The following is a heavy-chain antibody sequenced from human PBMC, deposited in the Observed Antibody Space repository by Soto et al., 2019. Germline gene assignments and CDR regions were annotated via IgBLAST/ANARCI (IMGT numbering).Heavy chain of an antibody. V-gene: IGHV4-39*01. CDR1: GGSISSSSYY. J-gene: IGHJ4*02. CDR3: ARHEDDYGVYFDY. CDR2: IYYSGST. D-gene: IGHD4-17*01. Sequence: SETLSLTCTVSGGSISSSSYYWGWIRQPPGKGLEWIGSIYYSGSTYYNPSLKSRVTISVDTSKNQFSLKLSSVTAADTAVYYCARHEDDYGVYFDYWGQGTPVTVSS.